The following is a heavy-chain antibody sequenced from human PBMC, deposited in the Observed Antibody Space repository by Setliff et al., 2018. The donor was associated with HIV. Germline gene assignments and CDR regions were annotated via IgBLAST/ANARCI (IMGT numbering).Heavy chain of an antibody. J-gene: IGHJ6*02. Sequence: GGSLRLSCSASGFTFSSYAMHWVRQAPGKGLEYVSAISSNGDSTYYADSGKGRFSISSNNSKNTMYLQLGSLRADDMAVYYCARGGRDYSESSGYAVPGDYYGMDVWGQGTMVTVSS. CDR1: GFTFSSYA. CDR3: ARGGRDYSESSGYAVPGDYYGMDV. CDR2: ISSNGDST. D-gene: IGHD3-22*01. V-gene: IGHV3-64*02.